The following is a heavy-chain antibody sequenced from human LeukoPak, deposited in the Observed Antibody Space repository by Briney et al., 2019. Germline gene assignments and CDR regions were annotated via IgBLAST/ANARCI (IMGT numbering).Heavy chain of an antibody. D-gene: IGHD2-15*01. CDR2: INNGGTST. J-gene: IGHJ3*02. CDR1: GFTFSSYW. CDR3: ARGYCSGGSCPPRAFDI. V-gene: IGHV3-74*01. Sequence: GGPLRLSCAASGFTFSSYWMHWVRQAPGEGLVWVSRINNGGTSTDYADSVKGRFTISRDNAKNTLSLQMNSLRAEDTAVYYCARGYCSGGSCPPRAFDIWGQGTMVTVSS.